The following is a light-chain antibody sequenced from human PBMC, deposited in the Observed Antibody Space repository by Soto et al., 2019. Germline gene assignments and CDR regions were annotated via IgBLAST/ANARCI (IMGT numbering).Light chain of an antibody. CDR2: NDN. CDR1: SSNIGSHT. V-gene: IGLV1-44*01. CDR3: AAWDDSLDGVV. J-gene: IGLJ2*01. Sequence: QSVLTQPPSASGTPGQRVTISCSGSSSNIGSHTVNWYQQLPGTAPKLLMYNDNQRPSGVPDRFSGSKSGSSASLAISGLQSVDEADYYCAAWDDSLDGVVFGGGTKVTVL.